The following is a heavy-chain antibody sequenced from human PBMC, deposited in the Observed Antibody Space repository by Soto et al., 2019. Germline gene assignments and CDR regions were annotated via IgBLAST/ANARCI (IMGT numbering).Heavy chain of an antibody. CDR3: AKKKEDIVVVVAVAHDH. V-gene: IGHV3-23*01. J-gene: IGHJ4*02. CDR2: ISASGGAT. CDR1: GFIFGDHA. Sequence: EVQLLESGGGLVQPGGYLRLSCAASGFIFGDHAMSWVRQAPGRGLEWVSDISASGGATHYADSVRGRFTTSRDNSKNTVYLQMNTLRAEDTAIYYCAKKKEDIVVVVAVAHDHWGQGTLVTVSS. D-gene: IGHD2-15*01.